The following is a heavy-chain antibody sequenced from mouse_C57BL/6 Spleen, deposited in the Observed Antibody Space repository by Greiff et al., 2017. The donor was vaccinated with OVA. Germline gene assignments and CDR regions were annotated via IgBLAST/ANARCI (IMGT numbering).Heavy chain of an antibody. V-gene: IGHV1-80*01. CDR1: GYAFSSYW. CDR3: ARGGAEAMDY. CDR2: IYPGDGDT. J-gene: IGHJ4*01. Sequence: SGAELVKPGASVKISCKASGYAFSSYWMNWVKQRPGKGLEWIGQIYPGDGDTNYNGKFKGKATLTADKSYSTAYMQLSSLTSEDSAVYFCARGGAEAMDYWGQGTSVTVSS.